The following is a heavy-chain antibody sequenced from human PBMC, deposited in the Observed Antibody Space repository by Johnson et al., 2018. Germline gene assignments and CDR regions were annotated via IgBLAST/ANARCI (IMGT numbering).Heavy chain of an antibody. J-gene: IGHJ3*02. CDR2: IIPIFGTA. Sequence: QVQLQESGAEVKKPGSSVKVACKASGGTFSSYAISWVRQAPGQGLEWMGGIIPIFGTANYAQKFQGRVTITADESTSTAYMALSSLRVEDTAGYYCARAGFEGIAVAGAFDIWGQGTMVTVSS. V-gene: IGHV1-69*01. D-gene: IGHD6-19*01. CDR1: GGTFSSYA. CDR3: ARAGFEGIAVAGAFDI.